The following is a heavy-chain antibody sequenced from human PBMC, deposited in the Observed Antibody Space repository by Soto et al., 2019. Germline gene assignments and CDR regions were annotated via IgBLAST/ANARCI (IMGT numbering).Heavy chain of an antibody. CDR1: GGSFSGYY. CDR3: ARVRRSSKTDYYGMDV. J-gene: IGHJ6*02. CDR2: INHSGST. V-gene: IGHV4-34*01. D-gene: IGHD6-13*01. Sequence: QVQLQQWGAGLLKPSETLSLTCAVYGGSFSGYYWSWIRQPPGKGLEWIGEINHSGSTNYNPSLKSRFTISVDTSKNQFSLKLSSVTAADTAVYYCARVRRSSKTDYYGMDVWGQGTTVTVSS.